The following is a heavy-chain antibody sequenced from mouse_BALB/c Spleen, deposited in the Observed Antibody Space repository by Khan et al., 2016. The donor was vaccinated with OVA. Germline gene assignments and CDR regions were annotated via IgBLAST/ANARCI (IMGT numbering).Heavy chain of an antibody. CDR2: IIYTGYT. CDR3: ARSTYRYAFVY. Sequence: EVQLQESGPSLVKPSQTLSLTCSVTGDSITTGYWNWIRKFPGNKLEYMGYIIYTGYTYYNPSLKSRISITRHTTNNQYYLQLNSVTDEDTATSYCARSTYRYAFVYWGQGTLVTVSA. J-gene: IGHJ3*01. D-gene: IGHD2-14*01. V-gene: IGHV3-8*02. CDR1: GDSITTGY.